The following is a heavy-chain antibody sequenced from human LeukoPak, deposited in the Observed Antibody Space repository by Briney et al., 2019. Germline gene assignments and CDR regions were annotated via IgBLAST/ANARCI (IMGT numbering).Heavy chain of an antibody. CDR3: ARELDY. Sequence: ASVTVSCKASGYTFTTYDFSWVRQAPGQGLEWMGWISTYNGNTNYAQKFQGRVTMTTDTSTSTAYMELRSLRSDDTAVYYCARELDYWGQGTLVTVSS. V-gene: IGHV1-18*01. CDR1: GYTFTTYD. CDR2: ISTYNGNT. J-gene: IGHJ4*02.